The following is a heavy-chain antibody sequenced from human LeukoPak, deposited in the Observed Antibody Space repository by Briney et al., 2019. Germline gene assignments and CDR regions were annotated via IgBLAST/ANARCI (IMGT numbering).Heavy chain of an antibody. Sequence: GGSLRLSCAASGFTFNSYSMNWVRQAPGKGLEWVSSISSSSSYIYYADSMKGRFTISRDNAKNSLYLQMNSLRAEDTAVYYCARGQYSSGWYDFDYWGQGTLVTVSS. CDR2: ISSSSSYI. CDR1: GFTFNSYS. J-gene: IGHJ4*02. V-gene: IGHV3-21*01. CDR3: ARGQYSSGWYDFDY. D-gene: IGHD6-19*01.